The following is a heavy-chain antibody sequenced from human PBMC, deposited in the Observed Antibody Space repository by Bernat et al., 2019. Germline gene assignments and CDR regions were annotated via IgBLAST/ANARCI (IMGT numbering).Heavy chain of an antibody. V-gene: IGHV4-59*08. Sequence: QVQLQESGPGLVRPSETLSLTCTVSGGPISGYYWSWVRQPPGKGLEQIGYIYYTGSTTYNPSLKSRVTISVDTSTNQFSLRLNSVTAADTAVSYCARLGPGTNPAYDHWGQGTLVTVSS. J-gene: IGHJ4*02. CDR1: GGPISGYY. D-gene: IGHD1-26*01. CDR2: IYYTGST. CDR3: ARLGPGTNPAYDH.